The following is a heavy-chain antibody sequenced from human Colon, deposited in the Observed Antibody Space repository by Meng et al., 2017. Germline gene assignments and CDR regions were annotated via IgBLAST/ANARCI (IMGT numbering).Heavy chain of an antibody. CDR2: INPSGGST. CDR1: GYTFTGYY. J-gene: IGHJ4*02. Sequence: VHRGPSVAEVKKPGASLKVSCQASGYTFTGYYIHWVRQAPGQGLEWMGIINPSGGSTNYAQKFQGRVTMTRDTSTSTVYMDMSSLRSEDTAVYYCTKNGAYCLEYWGQGILVTVSS. D-gene: IGHD2-8*02. V-gene: IGHV1-46*01. CDR3: TKNGAYCLEY.